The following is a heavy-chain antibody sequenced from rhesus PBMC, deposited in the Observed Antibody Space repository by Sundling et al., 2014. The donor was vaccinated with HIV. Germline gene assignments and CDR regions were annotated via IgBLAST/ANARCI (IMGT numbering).Heavy chain of an antibody. CDR1: GFTFGSYA. CDR2: IIPLIAVT. D-gene: IGHD3-28*01. V-gene: IGHV1-198*02. CDR3: ARGDYYDSGYYVFYFDY. J-gene: IGHJ4*01. Sequence: QVQLVQSGAEVKKPGASVKVSCKASGFTFGSYAINWVRQAPGQGLEWMGVIIPLIAVTNYAEKFQGRVTITADTSTSTAYMELSSLRSEDTAVYYCARGDYYDSGYYVFYFDYWGQGVLLTVSS.